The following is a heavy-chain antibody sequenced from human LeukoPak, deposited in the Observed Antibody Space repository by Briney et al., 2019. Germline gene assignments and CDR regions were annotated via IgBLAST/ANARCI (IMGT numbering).Heavy chain of an antibody. V-gene: IGHV4-59*11. CDR2: VFNSGTT. CDR3: ARRFRVGDIHVDAFDM. Sequence: SETLSLTCTVSGGSISSHYWRWIRQPPGRGLEWIGYVFNSGTTDQNPSLTGRVTISLDTSKNHVSLRLTSVTAADTAVYYCARRFRVGDIHVDAFDMWGQGTMVTVSS. J-gene: IGHJ3*02. D-gene: IGHD1-26*01. CDR1: GGSISSHY.